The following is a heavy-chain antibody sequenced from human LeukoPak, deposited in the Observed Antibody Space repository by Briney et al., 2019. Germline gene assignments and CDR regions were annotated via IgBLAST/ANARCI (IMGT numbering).Heavy chain of an antibody. CDR3: ASTINSGSYWYYFDY. V-gene: IGHV4-34*01. CDR2: INHSGST. Sequence: SETLSLTCAVYGGSFSGYYWSWIRQPPGKGLEWIGEINHSGSTNYNPSLKSRVTISVDTSKNQFSLKLSSVTAADTAVYYYASTINSGSYWYYFDYWGQGTLVTVSS. CDR1: GGSFSGYY. D-gene: IGHD1-26*01. J-gene: IGHJ4*02.